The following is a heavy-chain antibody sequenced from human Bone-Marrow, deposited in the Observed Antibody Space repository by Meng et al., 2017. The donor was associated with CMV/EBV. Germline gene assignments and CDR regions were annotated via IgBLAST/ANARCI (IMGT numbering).Heavy chain of an antibody. CDR1: GGSFSGYY. J-gene: IGHJ6*02. Sequence: SETLSLTCAVYGGSFSGYYWSWIRQPPGKGLEWIGEINHSGSTNYNPSLKSRVTISVDTSKNQFSLKLSSVTAADTDVYYCARGRSYNYGMDVWGQGTTVTVS. CDR2: INHSGST. V-gene: IGHV4-34*01. CDR3: ARGRSYNYGMDV.